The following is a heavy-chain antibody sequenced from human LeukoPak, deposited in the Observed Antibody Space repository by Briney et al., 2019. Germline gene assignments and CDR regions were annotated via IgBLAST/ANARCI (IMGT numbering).Heavy chain of an antibody. CDR2: IYYDGST. Sequence: PSETLSLTCTVSGGSIRGSTYYWGWIRQPPGKGLEWIGNIYYDGSTDYNPSLNIRVTISVDTSKNQFSLRLNSVTAADTAVYYCVRLPPTGSYGRGPSWGQGTLVTVSS. CDR1: GGSIRGSTYY. V-gene: IGHV4-39*01. D-gene: IGHD1-26*01. CDR3: VRLPPTGSYGRGPS. J-gene: IGHJ4*02.